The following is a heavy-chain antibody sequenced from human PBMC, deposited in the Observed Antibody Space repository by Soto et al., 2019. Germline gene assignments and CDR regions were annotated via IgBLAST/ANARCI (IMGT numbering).Heavy chain of an antibody. Sequence: QVQLVQSGAEVKKPGASVKVSCKASGYTFTSYGISWLRQAPGQGLEWMGWSSAYNGNTNYAQKLQGRVTMTTDTSTSTAYMELRSLRSDDTAVYYCARERADYDFWSGYYPTMYYFDYWGQGTLVTVSS. CDR3: ARERADYDFWSGYYPTMYYFDY. D-gene: IGHD3-3*01. J-gene: IGHJ4*02. V-gene: IGHV1-18*01. CDR1: GYTFTSYG. CDR2: SSAYNGNT.